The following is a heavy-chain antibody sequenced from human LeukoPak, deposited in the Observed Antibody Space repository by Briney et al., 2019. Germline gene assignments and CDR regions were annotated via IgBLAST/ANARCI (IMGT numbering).Heavy chain of an antibody. V-gene: IGHV3-7*03. CDR2: IRQYGSEK. D-gene: IGHD4-17*01. J-gene: IGHJ4*02. CDR1: GFILSNYW. Sequence: GGSLRLSCAVCGFILSNYWMNWVRQAPGRGRAGVDNIRQYGSEKYYVDSVKGRFTIARDNAKNSLYLQMNSLRAEDTAVYYCARAAWMTTVSAYWGQGTLVTVSS. CDR3: ARAAWMTTVSAY.